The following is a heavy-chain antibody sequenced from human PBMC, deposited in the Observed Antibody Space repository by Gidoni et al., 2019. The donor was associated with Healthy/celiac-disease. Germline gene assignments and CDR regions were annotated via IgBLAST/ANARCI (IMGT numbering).Heavy chain of an antibody. Sequence: EVQLVESGGGLVKPGGSLRLSCAASGFTFSSYSMNWVRQAPGKGLEWVSSISSSSSYIYYADSVKGRFTISRDNAKNSLYLQMNSLRAEDTAVYYCARGPVGVIIPFDYWGQGTLVTVSS. CDR2: ISSSSSYI. J-gene: IGHJ4*02. D-gene: IGHD3-3*01. CDR1: GFTFSSYS. CDR3: ARGPVGVIIPFDY. V-gene: IGHV3-21*01.